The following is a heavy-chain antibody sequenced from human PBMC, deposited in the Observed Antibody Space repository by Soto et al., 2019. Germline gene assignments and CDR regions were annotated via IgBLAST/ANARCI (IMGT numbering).Heavy chain of an antibody. CDR2: IYYSGST. V-gene: IGHV4-31*03. D-gene: IGHD4-17*01. Sequence: QVQLQESGPGLVKPSQTLSLTCTVSGGSISSGGYYWSWIRQHPGKGLEWIGYIYYSGSTYYNPSLKSRVTISVDTSKNQFSLKLSSVTAADTAVYYCARKGADYGDYWVSRPTPAEAIRHFDYWGQGTLVTVSS. CDR3: ARKGADYGDYWVSRPTPAEAIRHFDY. J-gene: IGHJ4*02. CDR1: GGSISSGGYY.